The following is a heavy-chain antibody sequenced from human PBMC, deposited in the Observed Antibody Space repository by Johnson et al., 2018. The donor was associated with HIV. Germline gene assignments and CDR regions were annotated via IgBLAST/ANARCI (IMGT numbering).Heavy chain of an antibody. V-gene: IGHV3-23*04. Sequence: MLLVESGGGLVQPGGSLRLSCAASGFTFSSYAMSWVRQAAGKGLEGVSAISGSGGSTYYADSVKGRFTISRDNSKNTLYLQMNSLRAEDTAVYYCSTMVQGDPVAFDIWGQGTMVTVSS. CDR1: GFTFSSYA. CDR2: ISGSGGST. CDR3: STMVQGDPVAFDI. D-gene: IGHD3-10*01. J-gene: IGHJ3*02.